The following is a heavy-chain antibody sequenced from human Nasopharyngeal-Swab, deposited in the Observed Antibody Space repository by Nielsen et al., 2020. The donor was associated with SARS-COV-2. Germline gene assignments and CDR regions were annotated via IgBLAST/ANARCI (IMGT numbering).Heavy chain of an antibody. CDR1: GGSFSGYY. J-gene: IGHJ4*02. D-gene: IGHD3-10*01. V-gene: IGHV4-34*01. Sequence: SETLSLTCAVYGGSFSGYYWSWIRQPPGKGLEWIGEINHSGSTNYNPSLKSRVTISVDTSKNQFSLKLSSVTAADTAVYYCAREIRGAFDYWGQGTLVTVSS. CDR2: INHSGST. CDR3: AREIRGAFDY.